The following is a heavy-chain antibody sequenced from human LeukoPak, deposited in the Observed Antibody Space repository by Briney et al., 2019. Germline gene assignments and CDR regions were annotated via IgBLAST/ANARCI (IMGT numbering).Heavy chain of an antibody. V-gene: IGHV3-48*01. CDR2: ISSSSSTI. Sequence: GGSLRLSCAASGFTFSSYSMNWVRQAPGKGLEWVSYISSSSSTIYYADPVKGRFTISRDNSKNTLYLQITSLRAEDTAVYYCAKGVTSFGGNYFDHWGQGTLVTVSS. CDR1: GFTFSSYS. D-gene: IGHD5-18*01. CDR3: AKGVTSFGGNYFDH. J-gene: IGHJ4*02.